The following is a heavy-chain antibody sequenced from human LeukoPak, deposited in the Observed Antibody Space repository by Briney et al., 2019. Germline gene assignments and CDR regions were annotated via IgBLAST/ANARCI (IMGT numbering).Heavy chain of an antibody. CDR3: ARDILTGYIDY. Sequence: GGSLRLSCAASGFTFSDYYMSWIRQAPGKGLEWVSYISSSGSTIYYADSVKGRFTISRDNAKNSLYLQMNSLRTEDTAVYYCARDILTGYIDYWGQGTLVTVSS. V-gene: IGHV3-11*01. CDR2: ISSSGSTI. D-gene: IGHD3-9*01. CDR1: GFTFSDYY. J-gene: IGHJ4*02.